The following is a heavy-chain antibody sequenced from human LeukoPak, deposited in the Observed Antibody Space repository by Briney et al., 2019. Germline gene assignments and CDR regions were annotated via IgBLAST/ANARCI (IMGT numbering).Heavy chain of an antibody. CDR1: GGSISSYY. CDR3: ARGEDGDLFDY. V-gene: IGHV4-59*01. J-gene: IGHJ4*02. D-gene: IGHD4-17*01. Sequence: SETLSLTCAVSGGSISSYYWSWIRQPPGKGLEWIGYIYYSGSTNYNPSLKSRVTITVDTSKNQFSLKLSSVTAADTAVYYCARGEDGDLFDYWGQGTLVTVSS. CDR2: IYYSGST.